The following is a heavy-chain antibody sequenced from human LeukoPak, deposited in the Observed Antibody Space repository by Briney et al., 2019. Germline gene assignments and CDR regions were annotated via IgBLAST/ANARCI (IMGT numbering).Heavy chain of an antibody. Sequence: SETLSLTCTVSGGSISSSSYYWGWIRQPPGKGLEWIGSIYYSGRTYYNPSLESRVTISVDTSKNQFSLKLRSVTAADTAVYYCASPGYTSSTWFDPWGQGTLVTVSS. CDR3: ASPGYTSSTWFDP. J-gene: IGHJ5*02. V-gene: IGHV4-39*01. CDR1: GGSISSSSYY. CDR2: IYYSGRT. D-gene: IGHD6-13*01.